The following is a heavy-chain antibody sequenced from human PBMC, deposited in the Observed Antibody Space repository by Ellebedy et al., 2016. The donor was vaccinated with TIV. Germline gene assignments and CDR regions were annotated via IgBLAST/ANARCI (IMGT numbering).Heavy chain of an antibody. V-gene: IGHV3-30*18. CDR2: ISYDGSNK. J-gene: IGHJ4*02. Sequence: GGSLRLSXAASGFTFSSYGMHWVRQAPGKGLEWVAVISYDGSNKYYADSVKGRFTISRDNSKNTLYLQMNSLRAEDTAVYYCAKDYCSGGSCYSFDYWGQGTLVTVSS. CDR3: AKDYCSGGSCYSFDY. CDR1: GFTFSSYG. D-gene: IGHD2-15*01.